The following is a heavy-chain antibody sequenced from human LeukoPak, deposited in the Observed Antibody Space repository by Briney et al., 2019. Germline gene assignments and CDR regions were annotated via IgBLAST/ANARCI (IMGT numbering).Heavy chain of an antibody. CDR1: GGSINDYF. J-gene: IGHJ3*02. V-gene: IGHV4-4*07. CDR2: IYTRGSI. Sequence: SETLSLTCTVSGGSINDYFWSWIWERAGKGVVWIGRIYTRGSINYNPSLKSRVTMSVDTSKNQFSLKLSSVTAADTAVYYCARGRYCSADICSGGDAFDIWGQGTMVSVSS. CDR3: ARGRYCSADICSGGDAFDI. D-gene: IGHD2-15*01.